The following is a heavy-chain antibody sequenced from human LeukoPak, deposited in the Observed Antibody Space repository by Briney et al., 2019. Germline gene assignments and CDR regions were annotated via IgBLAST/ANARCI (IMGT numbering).Heavy chain of an antibody. CDR2: ISHTGSTM. D-gene: IGHD3-10*01. J-gene: IGHJ6*02. Sequence: GGSLRLSCAASGFRFSSYSMNWVRQAPGKGLEWVSYISHTGSTMSYADSVKGRFTISRDNARNSLHLQMNSLRAEDTAVYYCAIPPLSGTGSSRPLAEIDVWGQGTTVTVSS. CDR3: AIPPLSGTGSSRPLAEIDV. V-gene: IGHV3-48*04. CDR1: GFRFSSYS.